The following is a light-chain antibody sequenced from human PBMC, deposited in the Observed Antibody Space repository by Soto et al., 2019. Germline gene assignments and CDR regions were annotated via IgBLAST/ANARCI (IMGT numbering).Light chain of an antibody. CDR2: DVS. CDR1: SSDVGGYNY. V-gene: IGLV2-14*01. Sequence: QSALTQPASVSGSPGQSITISCTGTSSDVGGYNYVSWYQQHPGKAPKLMIYDVSNRPSGVSNRFSGSKSVNTASLTISGLRAEDEADYYCSSYTSSSIFYVFGTGTKLTVL. J-gene: IGLJ1*01. CDR3: SSYTSSSIFYV.